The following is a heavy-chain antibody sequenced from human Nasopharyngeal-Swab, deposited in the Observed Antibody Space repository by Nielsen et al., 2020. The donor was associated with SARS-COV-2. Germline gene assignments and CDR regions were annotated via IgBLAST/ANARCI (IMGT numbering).Heavy chain of an antibody. J-gene: IGHJ5*02. CDR1: GGTFSSYA. CDR3: AGFWSAYPLSWFDP. Sequence: ASVKVSCKASGGTFSSYAIHWVRQAPGQRLEWMGWINAGNDNTRYSQNFQGRVSITRDTSASTAYMELNSLRSEDTAVYYCAGFWSAYPLSWFDPWGQGTLVTVSS. D-gene: IGHD3-3*01. V-gene: IGHV1-3*01. CDR2: INAGNDNT.